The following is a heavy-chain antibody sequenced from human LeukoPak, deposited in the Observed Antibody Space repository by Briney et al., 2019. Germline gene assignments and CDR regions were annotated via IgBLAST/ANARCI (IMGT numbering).Heavy chain of an antibody. CDR3: ARADSGHPRGWFDP. Sequence: ASVKVSCKASGYTFTSYGISWVRQAPGQGLEWMGWISAYGGNTNYAQKLQGRVTMTTDTSTSTAYMELRSLRSDDTAVYYCARADSGHPRGWFDPWGQGTLVTVSS. D-gene: IGHD6-19*01. V-gene: IGHV1-18*01. CDR1: GYTFTSYG. J-gene: IGHJ5*02. CDR2: ISAYGGNT.